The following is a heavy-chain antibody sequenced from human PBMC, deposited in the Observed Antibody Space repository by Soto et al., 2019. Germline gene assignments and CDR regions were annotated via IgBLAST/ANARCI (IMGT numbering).Heavy chain of an antibody. Sequence: GGSHRHSCAASGVTFRNYAMSWVRQAPGKGLEWVSTISGNGGSTYYADSVKGRFTISRDNSKNMLFLQINSLRDDDSAVYYCAKRPASIIAFDYWGQGTPVTVSS. CDR1: GVTFRNYA. D-gene: IGHD2-2*01. CDR3: AKRPASIIAFDY. V-gene: IGHV3-23*01. J-gene: IGHJ4*02. CDR2: ISGNGGST.